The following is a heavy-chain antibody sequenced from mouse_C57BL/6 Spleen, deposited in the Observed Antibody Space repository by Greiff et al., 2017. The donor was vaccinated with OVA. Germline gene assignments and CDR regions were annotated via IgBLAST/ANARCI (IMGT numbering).Heavy chain of an antibody. CDR1: GYTFTSYW. J-gene: IGHJ2*01. V-gene: IGHV1-64*01. Sequence: QVQLQQPGAELVKPGASVKLSCKASGYTFTSYWMHWVKQRPGQGLEWIGMIHPNSGSTNYNEKFKSKATLTVDKSSSTSYMQLSSLTSEDPAVYYCARSGGYDAGDYWGQGTTLTVSS. CDR2: IHPNSGST. D-gene: IGHD2-2*01. CDR3: ARSGGYDAGDY.